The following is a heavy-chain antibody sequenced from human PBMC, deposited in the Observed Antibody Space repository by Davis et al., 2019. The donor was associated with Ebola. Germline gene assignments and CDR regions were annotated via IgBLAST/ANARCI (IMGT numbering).Heavy chain of an antibody. CDR2: IYYSGST. D-gene: IGHD6-19*01. CDR1: GGSISSGDYY. CDR3: GIAVAGFNWFDP. J-gene: IGHJ5*02. V-gene: IGHV4-30-4*01. Sequence: PSETLSLTCTVSGGSISSGDYYWSWIRQPPGKGLEWIGYIYYSGSTYYNPSLKSRVTISVDTSKNQFSLKLSSVTAADTAVYYCGIAVAGFNWFDPWGQGTPVTVSS.